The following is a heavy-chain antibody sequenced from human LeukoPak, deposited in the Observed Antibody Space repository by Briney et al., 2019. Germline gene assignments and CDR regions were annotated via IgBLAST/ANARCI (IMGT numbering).Heavy chain of an antibody. CDR1: QLRELCYSAA. V-gene: IGHV6-1*01. CDR3: ATVYEGLFDH. D-gene: IGHD1-14*01. J-gene: IGHJ5*02. CDR2: TYYSSKWYY. Sequence: SQTLSLTCALIQLRELCYSAAPQGIRQSPSRGLEWLGRTYYSSKWYYDYAVFVRSRMTINPDTSKNQFSLQLNSVTPEAKFGDYCATVYEGLFDHWGQGTLVTVSS.